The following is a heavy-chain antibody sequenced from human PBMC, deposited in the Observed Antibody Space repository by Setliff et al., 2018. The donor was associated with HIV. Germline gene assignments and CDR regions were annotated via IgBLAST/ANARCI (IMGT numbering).Heavy chain of an antibody. D-gene: IGHD3-22*01. Sequence: GESLKISCQGSGYSFTSYWISWVRQMPGKGLEWMGRIDPSDSYTNFSPSFQGYVTISADKSISTAYLQWSSLQASDTAMYYCARSLCYYDSCGYYYNYWGQGTLVTVSS. CDR2: IDPSDSYT. CDR1: GYSFTSYW. J-gene: IGHJ4*02. V-gene: IGHV5-10-1*01. CDR3: ARSLCYYDSCGYYYNY.